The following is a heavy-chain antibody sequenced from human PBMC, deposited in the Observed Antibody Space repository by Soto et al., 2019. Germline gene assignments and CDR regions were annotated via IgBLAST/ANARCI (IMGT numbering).Heavy chain of an antibody. Sequence: SETLSLTCTVSGGSISSGDYYWSWIRQPPGKGLEWIGYIYYSGSTYYNPSLKSRVTISVDTSKNQFSLKLSSVTAADTAVYYCASPSSDGLYAFDIWGQGTMVTVS. J-gene: IGHJ3*02. CDR2: IYYSGST. CDR1: GGSISSGDYY. D-gene: IGHD3-16*01. V-gene: IGHV4-30-4*01. CDR3: ASPSSDGLYAFDI.